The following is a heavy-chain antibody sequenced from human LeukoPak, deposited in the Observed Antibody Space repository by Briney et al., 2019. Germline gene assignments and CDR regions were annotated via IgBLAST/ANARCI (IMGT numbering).Heavy chain of an antibody. V-gene: IGHV4-38-2*01. CDR1: GYSISSGYY. D-gene: IGHD5-12*01. CDR2: IYHSGST. J-gene: IGHJ4*02. CDR3: ARSTVATNRYFDY. Sequence: PSETLSLTRAVSGYSISSGYYWGWIRQPPGKGLEWIGSIYHSGSTYYNPSLKSRVTISVDTSKNQFSLKLSSVTAADTAVYYCARSTVATNRYFDYWGQGTLVTVSS.